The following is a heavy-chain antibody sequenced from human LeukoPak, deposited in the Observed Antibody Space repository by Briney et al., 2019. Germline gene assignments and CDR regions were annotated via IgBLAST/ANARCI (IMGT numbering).Heavy chain of an antibody. J-gene: IGHJ4*02. D-gene: IGHD3-3*01. V-gene: IGHV4-39*01. Sequence: SETLSLTCSVSGGSIISSNYYWGWIRQPPGKGLEWIGSIYQSGSGSSYYNPSLKSRVTISGDTSKNQFFLRLSSVTAADPAVYYCASTLRFLPYRRFDYWGQGTLVTVPS. CDR1: GGSIISSNYY. CDR3: ASTLRFLPYRRFDY. CDR2: IYQSGSGSS.